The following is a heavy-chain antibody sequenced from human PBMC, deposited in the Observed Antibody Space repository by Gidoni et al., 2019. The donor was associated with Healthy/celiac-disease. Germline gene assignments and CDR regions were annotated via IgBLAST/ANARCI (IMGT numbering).Heavy chain of an antibody. Sequence: EVQLVESGGGLVKPGGSLRLSCAASGFTFSSYSMNWVRQAPGKGLEWVSSISSSSSYIYYADSVKGRFTISRDNAKNSLYLQMNSLRAEDTAVYYCARGFYGDNAFDIWGQGTMVTVSS. CDR1: GFTFSSYS. J-gene: IGHJ3*02. D-gene: IGHD4-17*01. CDR3: ARGFYGDNAFDI. V-gene: IGHV3-21*01. CDR2: ISSSSSYI.